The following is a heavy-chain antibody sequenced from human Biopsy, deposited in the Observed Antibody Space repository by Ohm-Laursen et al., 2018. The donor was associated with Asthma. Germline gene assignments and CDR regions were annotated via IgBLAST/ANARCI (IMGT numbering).Heavy chain of an antibody. CDR2: ISYTGSA. CDR1: GGSMSSSSYY. J-gene: IGHJ4*02. CDR3: ARHWDWGSFFDY. Sequence: TLSLTCTVSGGSMSSSSYYWGWIRQPPGKGLEWMGSISYTGSAYHNPSLKSRVTISVDTSKNHFALKLISVTAADKAVYYCARHWDWGSFFDYWGQGTPVTVSS. D-gene: IGHD7-27*01. V-gene: IGHV4-39*01.